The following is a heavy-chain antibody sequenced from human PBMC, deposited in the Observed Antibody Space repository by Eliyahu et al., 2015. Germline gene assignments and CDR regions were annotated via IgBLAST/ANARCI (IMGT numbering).Heavy chain of an antibody. CDR2: VSYTGTT. Sequence: ESGPGLVKPSETLSLTCTVSGGSISSGLYYWNWIRQSPGKGLEWIASVSYTGTTYYNPSLNSRVTISLHTSKNPFSPQLAPATAPDTAVYYCARAPYSASLYYFDNWGQGTLVTLSS. D-gene: IGHD1-26*01. CDR3: ARAPYSASLYYFDN. V-gene: IGHV4-39*01. CDR1: GGSISSGLYY. J-gene: IGHJ4*02.